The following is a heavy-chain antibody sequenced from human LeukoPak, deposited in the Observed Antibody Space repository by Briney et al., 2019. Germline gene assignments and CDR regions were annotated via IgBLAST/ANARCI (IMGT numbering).Heavy chain of an antibody. V-gene: IGHV1-18*01. CDR1: GYTFTSYG. CDR3: ARLSGPYYYYYYMDV. Sequence: ASVKVSCKASGYTFTSYGISWVRQAPGQGLEWMGWISAYNGKTNYAQKLQGRVTMTTDTSTSTAYMELRSLRSDDTAVYYCARLSGPYYYYYYMDVWGKGTTVTVSS. D-gene: IGHD6-25*01. J-gene: IGHJ6*03. CDR2: ISAYNGKT.